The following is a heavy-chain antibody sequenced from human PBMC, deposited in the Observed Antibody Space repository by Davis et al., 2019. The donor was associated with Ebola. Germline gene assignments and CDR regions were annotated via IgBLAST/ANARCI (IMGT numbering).Heavy chain of an antibody. CDR3: AREGSVGATEEDDY. J-gene: IGHJ4*02. Sequence: SVKVSCKASGYTFTGYYMHWVRQAPGQGLEWMGGIIPIFGTANYAQKFQGRVTITADESTSTAYMELSSLRSEDTAVYYCAREGSVGATEEDDYWGQGTLVTVSS. CDR1: GYTFTGYY. V-gene: IGHV1-69*13. D-gene: IGHD1-26*01. CDR2: IIPIFGTA.